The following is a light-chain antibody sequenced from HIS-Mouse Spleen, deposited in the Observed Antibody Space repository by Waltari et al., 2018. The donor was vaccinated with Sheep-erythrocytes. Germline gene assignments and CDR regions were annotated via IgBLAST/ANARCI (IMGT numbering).Light chain of an antibody. CDR3: CSYAGSYNHV. J-gene: IGLJ1*01. CDR1: SSDVGGYNY. Sequence: QSALTQPRSVSGSPGQSVTISCTGTSSDVGGYNYVSWYQQHPGKAPKLLIYDVSKRPARVLARFSGSNSVNTASLTISGLQAEDEADYYCCSYAGSYNHVFATGTKVTVL. CDR2: DVS. V-gene: IGLV2-11*01.